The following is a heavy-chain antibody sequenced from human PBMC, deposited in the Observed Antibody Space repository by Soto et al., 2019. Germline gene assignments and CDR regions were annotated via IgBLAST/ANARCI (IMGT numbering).Heavy chain of an antibody. D-gene: IGHD2-8*01. CDR1: GYTFTNYW. Sequence: PGESLEISCQASGYTFTNYWIGWVRQMPGKGLEWMAIINPTDSDTRYSPSFQGQVTISADKSISTAYLQLSSLKASDTAMYYCARQGGRMVSIDYWGQGSQVTVSS. V-gene: IGHV5-51*01. CDR3: ARQGGRMVSIDY. CDR2: INPTDSDT. J-gene: IGHJ4*02.